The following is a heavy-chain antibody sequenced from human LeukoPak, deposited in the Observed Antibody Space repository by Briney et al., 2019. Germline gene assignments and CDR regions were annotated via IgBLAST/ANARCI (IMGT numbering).Heavy chain of an antibody. CDR2: IRYDGSNK. CDR3: ARAPAYYYYMDV. Sequence: GGSLRLSCAASGFTFISYGMHWVRQAPGKGLEWVTFIRYDGSNKYYADSVKGRFIISRDNAKNSLYLQMNSLRAEDTALYYCARAPAYYYYMDVWGKGTTVTVSS. J-gene: IGHJ6*03. V-gene: IGHV3-30*02. CDR1: GFTFISYG.